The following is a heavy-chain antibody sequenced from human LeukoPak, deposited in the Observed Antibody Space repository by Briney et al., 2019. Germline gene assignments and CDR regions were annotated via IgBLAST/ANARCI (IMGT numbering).Heavy chain of an antibody. CDR1: GFTFSSYG. D-gene: IGHD3-22*01. CDR3: AKPPYYYDSSGYFFQN. CDR2: IRYDGSNE. V-gene: IGHV3-30*02. Sequence: GGSLRLSCAASGFTFSSYGMHWVRQAPGKGLEWVAFIRYDGSNEYYADSVKGRFTISRDNSKNTLYLQMNSLRAEDTAVYYCAKPPYYYDSSGYFFQNWGQGTLVTVSS. J-gene: IGHJ1*01.